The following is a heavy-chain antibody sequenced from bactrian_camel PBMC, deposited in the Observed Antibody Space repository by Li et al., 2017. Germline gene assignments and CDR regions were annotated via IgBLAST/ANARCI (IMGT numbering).Heavy chain of an antibody. Sequence: HVQLVESGGGSVQAGGSLRLSCTASGYTYSNMCTGWFRQAPGNEREGVAVVDPSGLTNVDFHVEDRFTIFKDNNKNTLYLQMNSLKPEDTATYYCAAGTESSSRCTRLPPREADFGVWGQGTQVTV. CDR1: GYTYSNMC. D-gene: IGHD2*01. CDR3: AAGTESSSRCTRLPPREADFGV. V-gene: IGHV3S53*01. CDR2: VDPSGLT. J-gene: IGHJ6*01.